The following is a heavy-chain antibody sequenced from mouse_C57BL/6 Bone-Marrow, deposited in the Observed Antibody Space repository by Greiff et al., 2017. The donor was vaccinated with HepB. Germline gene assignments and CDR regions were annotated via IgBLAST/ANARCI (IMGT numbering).Heavy chain of an antibody. CDR3: ASPYYDGSSYDYAMDY. D-gene: IGHD1-1*01. Sequence: VQLQQSVAELVRPGASVKLSCTASGFNIKNTYMHWVKQRPEQGLEWIGRIDPANGNTKYAPKFQGKATITADTSSNTAYLQLSSLTSEDTAIYYCASPYYDGSSYDYAMDYWGQGTSVTVSS. CDR1: GFNIKNTY. J-gene: IGHJ4*01. V-gene: IGHV14-3*01. CDR2: IDPANGNT.